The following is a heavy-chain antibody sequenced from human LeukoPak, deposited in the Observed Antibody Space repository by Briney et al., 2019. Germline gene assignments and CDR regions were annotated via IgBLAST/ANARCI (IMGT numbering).Heavy chain of an antibody. Sequence: ASVKVSCKASGYTFTGYYMHWVRQAPGQGLEWMGWINPNSGGTNYAQKFQGRVTMTRDTSISTAYMELSRLRSDDTAVYYCATKDRITMVRGVIQNDYWGQGTLVTASS. CDR1: GYTFTGYY. CDR2: INPNSGGT. D-gene: IGHD3-10*01. J-gene: IGHJ4*02. CDR3: ATKDRITMVRGVIQNDY. V-gene: IGHV1-2*02.